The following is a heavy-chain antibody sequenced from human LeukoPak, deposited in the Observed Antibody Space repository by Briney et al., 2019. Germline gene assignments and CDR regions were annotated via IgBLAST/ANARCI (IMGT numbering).Heavy chain of an antibody. Sequence: GGSLRLSCAASGFTFNTYAMSWVRQAPGKGLEWVSSISGSFTSTYYAHSVKGPFPISRDNSENPLYLQMHSLRAEDTAIYYCAKGGTVIARLIASDWGQGTLVTVSS. CDR1: GFTFNTYA. CDR3: AKGGTVIARLIASD. D-gene: IGHD6-6*01. V-gene: IGHV3-23*01. J-gene: IGHJ4*02. CDR2: ISGSFTST.